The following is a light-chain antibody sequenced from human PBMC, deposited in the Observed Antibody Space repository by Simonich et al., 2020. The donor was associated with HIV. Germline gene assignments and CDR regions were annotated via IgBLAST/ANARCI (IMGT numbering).Light chain of an antibody. J-gene: IGKJ2*01. Sequence: DIQMTQSPSTLSASVGDRVTITCRASQSISSWLAWYQQKPGKAPTLLIYKASSLESGVPSRFSGSGSGTEFTLTISSLQPDDFATYYCQQYNSYSRGYTFGQGTKLEIK. V-gene: IGKV1-5*03. CDR2: KAS. CDR3: QQYNSYSRGYT. CDR1: QSISSW.